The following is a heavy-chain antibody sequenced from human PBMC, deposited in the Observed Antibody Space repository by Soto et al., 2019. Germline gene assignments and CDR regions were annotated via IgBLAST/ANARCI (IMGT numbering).Heavy chain of an antibody. CDR2: IFHSGTT. J-gene: IGHJ4*02. Sequence: SETLSLTCSVSGDSISSADYFWTWIRQSPGKGLEWMGYIFHSGTTYYNPSLKGRLLISIENSKNQFSLRLTSVTAADSAVYFCARETSLPKSRNDFWGPETLVTVSS. V-gene: IGHV4-30-4*01. CDR3: ARETSLPKSRNDF. CDR1: GDSISSADYF.